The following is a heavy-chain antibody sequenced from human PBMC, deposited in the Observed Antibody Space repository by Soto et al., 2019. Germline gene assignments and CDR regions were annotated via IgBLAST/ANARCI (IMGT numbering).Heavy chain of an antibody. V-gene: IGHV3-66*01. CDR2: IYSGGST. J-gene: IGHJ4*02. Sequence: GGSLRLSCAASGFTVSSNYMSWVRQAPGKGLEWVSVIYSGGSTYYADSVKGRFTISRDNSKNTLYLQMNSLRAEDTAVYYCARANYDYIWGSYRYTPAIYFDYWGQGTLVTVSS. CDR3: ARANYDYIWGSYRYTPAIYFDY. D-gene: IGHD3-16*02. CDR1: GFTVSSNY.